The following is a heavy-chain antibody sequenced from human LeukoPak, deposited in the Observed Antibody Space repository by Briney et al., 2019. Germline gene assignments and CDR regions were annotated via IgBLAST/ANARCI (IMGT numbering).Heavy chain of an antibody. V-gene: IGHV4-34*01. Sequence: SETLSLTCAVYGGSFSGYYWSWIRQPPGKGLEWIGEINHSGSTNYNPSLESRVTISVDTSKNQFSLKLSSVTAADTAVYYCAIFIAVAGTRHFDYWGQGTLVTVSS. J-gene: IGHJ4*02. CDR2: INHSGST. CDR3: AIFIAVAGTRHFDY. D-gene: IGHD6-19*01. CDR1: GGSFSGYY.